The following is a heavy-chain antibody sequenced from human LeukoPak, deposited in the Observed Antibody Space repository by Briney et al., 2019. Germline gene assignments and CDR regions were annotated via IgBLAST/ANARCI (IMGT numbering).Heavy chain of an antibody. CDR2: ISAYNGNT. CDR1: GYTFTSYG. Sequence: ASVKVSCTASGYTFTSYGISWVRQAPGQGLEWMGWISAYNGNTNYAQKLQGRVTMTTDTSTSTAYMELRSLRSDDTAVYYCARGTYYYGSGSYYRDYYYYMDVWGKGTTVTISS. V-gene: IGHV1-18*01. CDR3: ARGTYYYGSGSYYRDYYYYMDV. J-gene: IGHJ6*03. D-gene: IGHD3-10*01.